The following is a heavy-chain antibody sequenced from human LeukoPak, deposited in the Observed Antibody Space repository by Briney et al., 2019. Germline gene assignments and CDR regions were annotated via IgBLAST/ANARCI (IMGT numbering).Heavy chain of an antibody. J-gene: IGHJ5*02. CDR2: ISSSSSYT. CDR1: GFSFSIYC. D-gene: IGHD3-22*01. Sequence: PGRSMRLSCAASGFSFSIYCMDCVRQAPGGVLEWVASISSSSSYTYYADSVKGRFTISRDNAKNSLYLQVNNLRAEDTAVYYCARGYYYNSSGYLYHWGQGTLVTVSS. V-gene: IGHV3-21*01. CDR3: ARGYYYNSSGYLYH.